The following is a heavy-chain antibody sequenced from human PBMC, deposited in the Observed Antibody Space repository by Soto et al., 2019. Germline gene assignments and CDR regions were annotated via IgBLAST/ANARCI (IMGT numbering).Heavy chain of an antibody. CDR1: GGSISSGGYY. J-gene: IGHJ3*02. CDR3: ARTDSSGYHDAFDI. V-gene: IGHV4-31*03. D-gene: IGHD3-22*01. CDR2: IYYSGTT. Sequence: PSETLSLTCTVYGGSISSGGYYWSWIRQHPGKGLEWIGYIYYSGTTYYNPSLKSRVTISVDTSKNQFSLKLSSVTAADTAVYYCARTDSSGYHDAFDIWGQGTMVTVSS.